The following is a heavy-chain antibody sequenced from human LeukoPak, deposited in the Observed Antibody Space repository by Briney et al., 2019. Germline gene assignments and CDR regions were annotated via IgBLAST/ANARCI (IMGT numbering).Heavy chain of an antibody. Sequence: PGGSLRLSCAASGFTFSSYDIHRVRQAPGKGLEWVALIRSDGRDKYYADSVKGRFTISRDNSKNTLYLQMNSLRAEDTAVYYCASRKGNYRDVWGKGTTVTLSS. J-gene: IGHJ6*03. CDR2: IRSDGRDK. D-gene: IGHD6-13*01. CDR3: ASRKGNYRDV. CDR1: GFTFSSYD. V-gene: IGHV3-30*02.